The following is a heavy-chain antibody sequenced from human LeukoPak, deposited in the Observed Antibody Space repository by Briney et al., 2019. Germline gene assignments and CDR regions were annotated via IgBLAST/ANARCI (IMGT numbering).Heavy chain of an antibody. CDR3: AKDAYYGSGSYWFDY. D-gene: IGHD3-10*01. CDR1: GFTFSSYA. CDR2: ISGSGGST. J-gene: IGHJ4*01. Sequence: GGSLRLSCAASGFTFSSYAMHWVRQAPGKGLEWVSAISGSGGSTYYADSVKGRFTISRDNSKNTLYLQMNSLRAEDTAVYYCAKDAYYGSGSYWFDYWGQEPWSPSPQ. V-gene: IGHV3-23*01.